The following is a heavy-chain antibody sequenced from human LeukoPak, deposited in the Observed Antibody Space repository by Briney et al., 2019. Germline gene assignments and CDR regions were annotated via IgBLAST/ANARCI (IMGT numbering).Heavy chain of an antibody. CDR2: IYPGDSDT. CDR1: GYSFTSYW. CDR3: ARLPYCGGDCYPNWFDP. J-gene: IGHJ5*02. D-gene: IGHD2-21*02. V-gene: IGHV5-51*01. Sequence: GESLKISCKGSGYSFTSYWIGWVRQMPGKGLEWMGIIYPGDSDTRYSPSFQGQVTISADKSISTAYLQWSSLKASDAAMYYCARLPYCGGDCYPNWFDPWGQGTLVTVSS.